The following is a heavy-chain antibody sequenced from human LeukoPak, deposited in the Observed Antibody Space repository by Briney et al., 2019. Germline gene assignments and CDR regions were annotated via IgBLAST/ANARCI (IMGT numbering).Heavy chain of an antibody. J-gene: IGHJ6*02. Sequence: ETLSLTCTVSGGSVSSGSYYWSWIRQPPGKGLEWVANIKQDGSEKYYVDSVKGRFTISRDNAKNSLYLQMNSLRAEDTAVYYCARSRSNNHYYRGYYYYYGMDVWGQGTTVTVSS. CDR3: ARSRSNNHYYRGYYYYYGMDV. D-gene: IGHD1-14*01. CDR2: IKQDGSEK. V-gene: IGHV3-7*03. CDR1: GGSVSSGSYY.